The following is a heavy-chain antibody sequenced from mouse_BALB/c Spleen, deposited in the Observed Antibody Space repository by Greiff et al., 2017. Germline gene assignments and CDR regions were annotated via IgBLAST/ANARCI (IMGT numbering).Heavy chain of an antibody. Sequence: VQLQQSGPELVKPGASVKISCKASGYAFSSSWMNWVKQRPGQGLEWIGRIYPGDGDTNYNGKFKGKATLTADKSSSTAYMQLSSLTSVDSAVYFCARSGYGNLFAMDYWGQGTSVTVSS. CDR1: GYAFSSSW. CDR3: ARSGYGNLFAMDY. J-gene: IGHJ4*01. CDR2: IYPGDGDT. V-gene: IGHV1-82*01. D-gene: IGHD2-10*02.